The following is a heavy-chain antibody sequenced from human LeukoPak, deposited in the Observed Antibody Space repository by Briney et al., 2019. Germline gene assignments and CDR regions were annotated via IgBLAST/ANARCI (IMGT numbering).Heavy chain of an antibody. D-gene: IGHD3-22*01. V-gene: IGHV3-9*03. CDR2: ISWNSGSI. J-gene: IGHJ4*02. CDR1: GFTFDDYA. Sequence: GGSLRLSCAASGFTFDDYAMHWVRQAPGKGLEWVSGISWNSGSIGYADSVKGRFTISRDNAKNSLYLQMNSLRAEDMALYYCAKDYGSRDYYDSSGISSGFDYWGQGTLVTVSS. CDR3: AKDYGSRDYYDSSGISSGFDY.